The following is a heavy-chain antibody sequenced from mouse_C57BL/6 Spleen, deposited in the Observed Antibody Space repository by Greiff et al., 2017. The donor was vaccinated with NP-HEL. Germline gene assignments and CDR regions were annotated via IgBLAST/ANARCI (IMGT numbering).Heavy chain of an antibody. CDR1: GYAFSSSW. CDR2: IYPGDGDT. Sequence: VKVVESGPELVKPGASVKISCKASGYAFSSSWMNWVKQRPGKGLEWIGRIYPGDGDTNYNGKFKGKATLTAGKSSSTAYMQLSSLTTKDSTVYFCARETAQAPGCWGQSTTLTFAS. J-gene: IGHJ2*01. V-gene: IGHV1-82*01. CDR3: ARETAQAPGC. D-gene: IGHD3-2*02.